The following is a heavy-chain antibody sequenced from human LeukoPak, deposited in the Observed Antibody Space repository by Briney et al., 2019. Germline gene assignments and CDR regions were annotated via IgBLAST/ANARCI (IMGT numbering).Heavy chain of an antibody. CDR1: GYTFTSYG. CDR2: ISAYNGNT. D-gene: IGHD3-22*01. CDR3: ARKLFNYYDSSGYYLDFDY. Sequence: GASVKVSCKASGYTFTSYGISWVRQAPGQGLEWMGWISAYNGNTNYAQKLQGRVAMTADTSTSTAYMDLRSLRSDDTAVYYCARKLFNYYDSSGYYLDFDYWGQGTLVTVS. J-gene: IGHJ4*02. V-gene: IGHV1-18*01.